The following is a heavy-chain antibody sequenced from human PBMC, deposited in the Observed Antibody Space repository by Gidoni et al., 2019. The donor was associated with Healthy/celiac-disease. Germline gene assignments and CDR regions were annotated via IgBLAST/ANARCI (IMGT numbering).Heavy chain of an antibody. D-gene: IGHD3-22*01. V-gene: IGHV4-59*01. CDR3: ARVSRVYDSSGYLDY. Sequence: QVQLQESGPGLVKPSETLSLTCTVPGGSISSYYWSWIRQPPGKGLEWIGYIYYSGSTNYNPSLKSRVTISVDTSKNQFSLKLSSVTAADTAVYYCARVSRVYDSSGYLDYWGQGTLVTVSS. J-gene: IGHJ4*02. CDR1: GGSISSYY. CDR2: IYYSGST.